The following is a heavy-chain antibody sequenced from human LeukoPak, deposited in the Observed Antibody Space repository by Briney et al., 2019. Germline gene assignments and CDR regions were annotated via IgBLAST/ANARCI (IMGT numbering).Heavy chain of an antibody. Sequence: SQTLSLTCTVSGGSISSGGYYWSWIRQHPGKGLEWIGYIYYSGSTYYNPSLKSRVTISVDTSKNQFSLKLSSVTAADTAVYYRASATYFIRLGELSLSSFDYWGQGTLVTVSS. CDR1: GGSISSGGYY. CDR3: ASATYFIRLGELSLSSFDY. J-gene: IGHJ4*02. V-gene: IGHV4-31*03. CDR2: IYYSGST. D-gene: IGHD3-16*02.